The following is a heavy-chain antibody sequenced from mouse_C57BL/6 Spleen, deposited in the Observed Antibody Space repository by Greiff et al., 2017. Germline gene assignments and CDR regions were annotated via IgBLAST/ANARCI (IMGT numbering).Heavy chain of an antibody. D-gene: IGHD2-4*01. V-gene: IGHV8-12*01. CDR3: ARKDDYGGTYYAMDY. J-gene: IGHJ4*01. CDR2: ISWDDDK. CDR1: GFSLSTSGMG. Sequence: QVTLKESGPGILQSSQTLSLTCSFSGFSLSTSGMGVSWIRQPSGKGLEWLAHISWDDDKRSTPSLKSRLTISKDTSRNQVFLKITSVDTADTATYYCARKDDYGGTYYAMDYWGQGTSGTVSS.